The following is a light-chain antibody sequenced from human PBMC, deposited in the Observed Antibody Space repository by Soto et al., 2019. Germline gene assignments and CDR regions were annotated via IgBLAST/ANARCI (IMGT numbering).Light chain of an antibody. Sequence: QSALTQPRSVSGSPGQSVTISCTGTSSDVGGYNYVSWYQQHPGKAPKLMIYDVSKRPSGVPDRFSGAKSGNTASLTISGLQAEDEAEYYCCSYAGSSSYGFGTGTKLTVL. CDR3: CSYAGSSSYG. J-gene: IGLJ1*01. CDR2: DVS. V-gene: IGLV2-11*01. CDR1: SSDVGGYNY.